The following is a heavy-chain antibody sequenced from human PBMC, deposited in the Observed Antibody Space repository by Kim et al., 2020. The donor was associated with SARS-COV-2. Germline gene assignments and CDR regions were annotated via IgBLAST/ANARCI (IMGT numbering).Heavy chain of an antibody. CDR2: NGNK. CDR3: ARKREGMDV. V-gene: IGHV1-3*01. Sequence: NGNKKNSRKFQGRVTITRDTSASTAYMELSSLRSEDTAVYYCARKREGMDVWGKGTTVTVSS. J-gene: IGHJ6*03.